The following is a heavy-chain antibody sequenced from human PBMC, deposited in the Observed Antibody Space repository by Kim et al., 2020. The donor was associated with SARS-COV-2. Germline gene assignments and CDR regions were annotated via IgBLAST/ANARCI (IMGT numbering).Heavy chain of an antibody. D-gene: IGHD4-17*01. CDR2: ISGSGCNT. J-gene: IGHJ3*02. CDR3: AKYGLDAFDI. V-gene: IGHV3-23*01. Sequence: GGSLRLSCAASGFTFSSYAMSSVRPAPWNGLEWLSSISGSGCNTYYADSVKGRFTLSRDNSKNTLYLQMNSLRAEDTAVYYCAKYGLDAFDIWGQGTMVTVSS. CDR1: GFTFSSYA.